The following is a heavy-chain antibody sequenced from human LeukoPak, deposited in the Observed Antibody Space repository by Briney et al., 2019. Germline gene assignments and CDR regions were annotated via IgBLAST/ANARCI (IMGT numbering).Heavy chain of an antibody. CDR2: IIPIFGTA. J-gene: IGHJ6*03. Sequence: GSSVKVSCKASGGTFSSYAISWVRQAPGQGLEWMGGIIPIFGTANYAQKFQGRVTITADESTSTAYMELSSLRSEDTAVYYCARAAAYYDILTGYYPSDYRDYYYMDVWGKGTTVTISS. V-gene: IGHV1-69*01. CDR3: ARAAAYYDILTGYYPSDYRDYYYMDV. CDR1: GGTFSSYA. D-gene: IGHD3-9*01.